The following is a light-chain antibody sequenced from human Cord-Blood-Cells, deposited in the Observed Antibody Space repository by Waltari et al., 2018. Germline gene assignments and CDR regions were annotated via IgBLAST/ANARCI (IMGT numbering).Light chain of an antibody. CDR1: QSISSY. CDR3: QQSYSTPHT. Sequence: DIQMTQSPSSLSASVGDRVTITYRASQSISSYLNWYQQKPGKAPKLLIYAASSLQSGVPSMFSGSGSGTDFTLTISSLQPEDFATYYCQQSYSTPHTFGQGTKLEIK. V-gene: IGKV1-39*01. CDR2: AAS. J-gene: IGKJ2*01.